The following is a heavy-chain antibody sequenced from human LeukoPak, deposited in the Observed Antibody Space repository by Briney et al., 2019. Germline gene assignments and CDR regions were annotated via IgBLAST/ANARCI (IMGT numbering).Heavy chain of an antibody. V-gene: IGHV4-4*07. Sequence: SETLSLTCTVSGGSNSSYYWSWIRQPAGKGLEWIGRIYTSGSTNYNPSLKRRVTISVDTSRKQFSLKLSSVTAADTAVYYCARGGSLDIVVVPAAMPAATMYCGGDCFDYWGQGTLVTVSS. CDR2: IYTSGST. J-gene: IGHJ4*02. CDR1: GGSNSSYY. CDR3: ARGGSLDIVVVPAAMPAATMYCGGDCFDY. D-gene: IGHD2-2*03.